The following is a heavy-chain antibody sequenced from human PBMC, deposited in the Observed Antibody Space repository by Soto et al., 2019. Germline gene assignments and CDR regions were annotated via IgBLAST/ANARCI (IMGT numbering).Heavy chain of an antibody. D-gene: IGHD3-22*01. CDR2: ISGRGDTT. J-gene: IGHJ4*02. V-gene: IGHV3-23*01. CDR3: ARAFYYDSSGYLDY. Sequence: GGSLRLSCVASSGFTFTYYSMSWVRQAPGKGLEWVAHISGRGDTTYYADSVKGRFTISRDNSKNTLYLQMNSLRAEDTAVYYCARAFYYDSSGYLDYWGQGTQVTVSS. CDR1: GFTFTYYS.